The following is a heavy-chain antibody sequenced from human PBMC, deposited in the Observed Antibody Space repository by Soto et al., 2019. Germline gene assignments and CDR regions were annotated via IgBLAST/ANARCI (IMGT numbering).Heavy chain of an antibody. CDR1: GFTFDDYA. CDR3: AKAGYTYYYGSGSYYNHGYYYYYYMDV. V-gene: IGHV3-9*01. J-gene: IGHJ6*03. Sequence: GGSLRLSCAASGFTFDDYAMHWVRQAPGKGLEWVSGISWNSGSIGYADSVKGRFTISRDNAKNSLYLQMNSLRAEDTALYYCAKAGYTYYYGSGSYYNHGYYYYYYMDVWGKGTTVTVSS. CDR2: ISWNSGSI. D-gene: IGHD3-10*01.